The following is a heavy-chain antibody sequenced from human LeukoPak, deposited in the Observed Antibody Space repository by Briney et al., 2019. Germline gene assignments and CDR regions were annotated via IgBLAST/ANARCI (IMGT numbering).Heavy chain of an antibody. CDR3: ARGSLFSPNWFDP. V-gene: IGHV3-7*01. CDR2: IKQDESQK. Sequence: GGSLRLSCAASGFTFSSYAMSWVRQAPGKGLEWVASIKQDESQKFYVDSVKGRFTVSRGNANNLLYLQLNSLRAEDTAVYYCARGSLFSPNWFDPWGQGTPVTVSS. J-gene: IGHJ5*02. D-gene: IGHD3-10*02. CDR1: GFTFSSYA.